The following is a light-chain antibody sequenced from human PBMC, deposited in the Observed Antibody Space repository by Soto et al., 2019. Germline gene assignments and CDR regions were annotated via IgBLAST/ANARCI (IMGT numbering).Light chain of an antibody. CDR1: QRISTN. CDR2: SAS. Sequence: VGTQAPPTLSVSPGERATLSCRASQRISTNVAWYQHKPGQAPRLLIYSASTRATGIPARFSGSGSGTEFTLTISSLQSEDFAVYYCQQYNNWPPITFGGGTKVDIK. V-gene: IGKV3-15*01. CDR3: QQYNNWPPIT. J-gene: IGKJ4*01.